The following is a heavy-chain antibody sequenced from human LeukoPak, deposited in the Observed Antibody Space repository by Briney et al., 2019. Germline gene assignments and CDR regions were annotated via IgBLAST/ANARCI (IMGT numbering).Heavy chain of an antibody. D-gene: IGHD6-6*01. CDR2: ISYDGSNK. V-gene: IGHV3-30*18. J-gene: IGHJ4*02. CDR3: AKGRRVGSLIAAHY. CDR1: GFTFSSYG. Sequence: GGSLRLSCAASGFTFSSYGMHWVRQAPGKGLEWVAVISYDGSNKYYADSVKGRFTISRDNSKNTLYLQMNSLRAEDTAVYYGAKGRRVGSLIAAHYWGQGTLVTVSS.